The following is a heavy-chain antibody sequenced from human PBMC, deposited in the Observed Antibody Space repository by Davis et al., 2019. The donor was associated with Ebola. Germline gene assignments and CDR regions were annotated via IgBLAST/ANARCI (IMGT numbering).Heavy chain of an antibody. D-gene: IGHD5-24*01. CDR1: GYTFTSYY. V-gene: IGHV1-46*01. CDR3: ARAVVEMATIGPFDY. CDR2: INPSGGST. J-gene: IGHJ4*02. Sequence: ASVKVSCKASGYTFTSYYMHWVRQAPGQGLEWMGIINPSGGSTSYAQKFQGRVTMTRDTSTSTVYMELSSLRSEDTAVYYCARAVVEMATIGPFDYWGQGTLVTVSS.